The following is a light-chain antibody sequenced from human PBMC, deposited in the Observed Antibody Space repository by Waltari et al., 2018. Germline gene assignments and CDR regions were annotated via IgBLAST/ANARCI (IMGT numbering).Light chain of an antibody. CDR2: QAS. CDR1: QSNSSW. V-gene: IGKV1-5*03. J-gene: IGKJ1*01. CDR3: QQYNSYSWT. Sequence: DIQMTQSPSTLSASVGDRVTITCRVSQSNSSWLAWFQQKPGKAPNLLIYQASSLVSGVPSRFSGSGSGTLFTFIISSLQPDDFATYYCQQYNSYSWTFGQGTKVEVK.